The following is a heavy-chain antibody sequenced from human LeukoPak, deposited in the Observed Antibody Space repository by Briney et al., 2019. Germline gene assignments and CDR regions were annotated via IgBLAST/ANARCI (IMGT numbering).Heavy chain of an antibody. CDR1: GGTFSSYA. V-gene: IGHV1-69*13. CDR3: ARAPDYYDSSGYYFDY. J-gene: IGHJ4*02. Sequence: ASVKVSCKASGGTFSSYAISWVRQAPGQGLEWMGGIIPIFGTANYAQKFQGRVTITADESTSTAYMELSSLRSEDTAVYYCARAPDYYDSSGYYFDYWGQGTLVTVSS. CDR2: IIPIFGTA. D-gene: IGHD3-22*01.